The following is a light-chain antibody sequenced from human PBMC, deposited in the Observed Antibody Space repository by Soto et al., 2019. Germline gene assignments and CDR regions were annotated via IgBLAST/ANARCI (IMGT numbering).Light chain of an antibody. V-gene: IGLV1-40*01. CDR2: GNS. Sequence: QPVLTQPPSVSGAPGQRVTISCTGSSSNIGAGYDVHWYQQLPGTAPKFLIYGNSNRPSGVPDRFSGSKSGTSASLAITGLQAEDEADYYCQSYDSSLSGWVFGGGTKLTV. J-gene: IGLJ3*02. CDR3: QSYDSSLSGWV. CDR1: SSNIGAGYD.